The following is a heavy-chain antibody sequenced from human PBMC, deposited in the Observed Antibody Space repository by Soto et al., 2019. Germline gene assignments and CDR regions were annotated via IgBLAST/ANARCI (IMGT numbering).Heavy chain of an antibody. V-gene: IGHV3-11*01. CDR2: ISISGGTI. CDR3: ARERARVFDS. J-gene: IGHJ4*02. Sequence: QVQLVESGGGLVKPGGSLRLSCAASGFTFSDYYMSWIRQAPGKGLEWLSYISISGGTIYYADSVKGRFSVSRDNAKNSLYLQLSSLRAEDTAVYFCARERARVFDSGGQGTLVTVSS. CDR1: GFTFSDYY.